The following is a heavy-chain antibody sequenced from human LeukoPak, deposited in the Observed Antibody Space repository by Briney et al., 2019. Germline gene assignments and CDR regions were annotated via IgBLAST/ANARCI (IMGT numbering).Heavy chain of an antibody. CDR2: INQSGSA. Sequence: SETLSLTCAVYGGSFSGYYWSWIRQPPGKGLEWIGEINQSGSANYNPSLKSRVTISVDTSKNQFSLKLSSVTAADTAVYYCARGLVHGYAAAFYYYYYGMDVWGQGTTVTVSS. CDR1: GGSFSGYY. J-gene: IGHJ6*02. D-gene: IGHD5-12*01. CDR3: ARGLVHGYAAAFYYYYYGMDV. V-gene: IGHV4-34*01.